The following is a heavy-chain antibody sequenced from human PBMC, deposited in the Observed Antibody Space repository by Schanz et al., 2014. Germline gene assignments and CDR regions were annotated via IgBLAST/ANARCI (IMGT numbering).Heavy chain of an antibody. V-gene: IGHV3-7*03. CDR2: IKQDGSEK. D-gene: IGHD3-10*01. CDR1: GFTFSSYW. J-gene: IGHJ6*02. Sequence: EVQLVESGGGLVQPGGSLRLSCAASGFTFSSYWMSWVRQAPGEGLEWVANIKQDGSEKYYVDSVKGRFTISRDNAKNSLYLQMNSLKTEDTAVYYCCRSGSPIYYHGLDVWGQGTTVTVSS. CDR3: CRSGSPIYYHGLDV.